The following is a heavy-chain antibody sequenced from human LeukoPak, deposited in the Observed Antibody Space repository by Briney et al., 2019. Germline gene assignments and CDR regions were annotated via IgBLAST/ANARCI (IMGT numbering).Heavy chain of an antibody. D-gene: IGHD3-3*01. J-gene: IGHJ4*02. CDR2: IYHSGST. Sequence: SETLSLTCTVSGYSISSGYYWGWIRQPPGKGLEWIGSIYHSGSTYYNPSLKSRVTISVDTSKNQFSLKLSSVTAADTAVYYCARGTYYDFWSGPTQTYFDYWGQGTLVTVSS. V-gene: IGHV4-38-2*02. CDR3: ARGTYYDFWSGPTQTYFDY. CDR1: GYSISSGYY.